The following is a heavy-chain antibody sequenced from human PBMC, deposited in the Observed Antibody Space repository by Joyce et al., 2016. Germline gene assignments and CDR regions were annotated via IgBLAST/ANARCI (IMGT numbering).Heavy chain of an antibody. D-gene: IGHD3-16*02. CDR2: IYVLGIP. CDR3: ARSLNTREVAFDY. Sequence: QLQLQESGSRLMKPSQNLSLTCGVSGESVITGIYSWNWIRQPPGKGLEWIVYIYVLGIPYYTPSLESRVTISADRSKNQFSLDLTSLTDADTAVYFCARSLNTREVAFDYWGQGILVTVSS. V-gene: IGHV4-30-2*01. J-gene: IGHJ4*01. CDR1: GESVITGIYS.